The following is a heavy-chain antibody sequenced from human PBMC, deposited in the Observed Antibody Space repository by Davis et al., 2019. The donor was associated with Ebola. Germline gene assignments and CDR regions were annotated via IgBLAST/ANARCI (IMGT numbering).Heavy chain of an antibody. CDR2: INHSGST. J-gene: IGHJ5*02. CDR3: ARKRPFYSNYNWFDP. CDR1: GGSFSAYY. D-gene: IGHD4-11*01. V-gene: IGHV4-34*01. Sequence: MPSETLSLTCAVYGGSFSAYYWSWIRQPPGKGLEWIGEINHSGSTNYNPSLKSRVTISVDTSKNQFSLKLSSVTAADTAVYYCARKRPFYSNYNWFDPWGQGTLVTVSS.